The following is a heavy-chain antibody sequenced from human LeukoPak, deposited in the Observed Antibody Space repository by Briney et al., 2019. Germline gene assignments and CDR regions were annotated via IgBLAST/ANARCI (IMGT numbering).Heavy chain of an antibody. CDR1: GYTFTSYG. D-gene: IGHD3-9*01. V-gene: IGHV1-18*01. Sequence: ASVKVSCKASGYTFTSYGISWVRQAPGQGLEWMGWISAYNGNTNYAQKLQRRVTMTTDTSTSTAYMELRSLRSDDTAVYYCARDPRVLRYFDWLSERYWFDPWGQGTLVTVSS. J-gene: IGHJ5*02. CDR2: ISAYNGNT. CDR3: ARDPRVLRYFDWLSERYWFDP.